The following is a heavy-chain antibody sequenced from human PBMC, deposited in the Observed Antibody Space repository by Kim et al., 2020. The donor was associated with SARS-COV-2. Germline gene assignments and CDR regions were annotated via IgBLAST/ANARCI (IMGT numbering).Heavy chain of an antibody. Sequence: SLKSRVTISVDTSKNQFSLKLSSVTAADTAVYYCARHCYLGWELQNWFDPWGQGTLVTVSS. CDR3: ARHCYLGWELQNWFDP. J-gene: IGHJ5*02. V-gene: IGHV4-39*01. D-gene: IGHD1-26*01.